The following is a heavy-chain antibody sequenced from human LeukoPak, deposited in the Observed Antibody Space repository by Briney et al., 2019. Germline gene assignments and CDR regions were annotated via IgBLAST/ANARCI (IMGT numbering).Heavy chain of an antibody. J-gene: IGHJ6*03. CDR3: ARGVYSGSYYYYYYMDV. CDR1: GGSFSGYY. CDR2: INHSGST. Sequence: PSETLSLTCAAYGGSFSGYYWSWIRQPPGKGLEWIGEINHSGSTNYNPSLKSRVTISVDTSKNQFSLKLSSVTAADTAVYYCARGVYSGSYYYYYYMDVWGKGTTVTVSS. D-gene: IGHD1-26*01. V-gene: IGHV4-34*01.